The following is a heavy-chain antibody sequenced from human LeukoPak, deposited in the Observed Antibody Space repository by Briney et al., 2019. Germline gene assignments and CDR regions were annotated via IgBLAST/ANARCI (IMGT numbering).Heavy chain of an antibody. J-gene: IGHJ4*02. CDR2: INPNRGGT. D-gene: IGHD3-22*01. CDR3: ARDPPIDYYDSSGYYTLDY. CDR1: GYTFSGYY. V-gene: IGHV1-2*02. Sequence: ASVKVSCKASGYTFSGYYMHWVRQAPGQGLEWMGWINPNRGGTKYAQKFQGRVTMTRDTSISTAYMELSSLRSDDTAVYYCARDPPIDYYDSSGYYTLDYWGQGTLVTVSS.